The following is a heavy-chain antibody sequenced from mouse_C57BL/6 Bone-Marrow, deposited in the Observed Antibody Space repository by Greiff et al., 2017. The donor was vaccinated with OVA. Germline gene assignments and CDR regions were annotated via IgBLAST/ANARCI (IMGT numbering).Heavy chain of an antibody. CDR1: GFNIKDDY. Sequence: EVQLQQPGAELVRPGASVKLSCTASGFNIKDDYMHWVKERPEQGLEWIGWIDPENGDTEYASKFQGKATITADTSSKTVYLHLSSLTSEDTAVCYCTTYRYWGQGTTLTVSS. CDR3: TTYRY. V-gene: IGHV14-4*01. J-gene: IGHJ2*01. CDR2: IDPENGDT.